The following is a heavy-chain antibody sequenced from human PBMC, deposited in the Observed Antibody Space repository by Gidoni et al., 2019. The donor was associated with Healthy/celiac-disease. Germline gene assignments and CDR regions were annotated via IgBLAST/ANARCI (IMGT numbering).Heavy chain of an antibody. CDR3: ARQLELLDGMDV. J-gene: IGHJ6*02. CDR2: ISGSGGST. D-gene: IGHD1-7*01. Sequence: EVQLLESGGGLVQPGGSLRLSCAASGFPFSSYAMSWVRQAPGKGLEWVSAISGSGGSTYYADSVKGRFTISRDNSKNTLYLQMNSLRAEDTAVYYCARQLELLDGMDVWGQGTTVTVSS. V-gene: IGHV3-23*01. CDR1: GFPFSSYA.